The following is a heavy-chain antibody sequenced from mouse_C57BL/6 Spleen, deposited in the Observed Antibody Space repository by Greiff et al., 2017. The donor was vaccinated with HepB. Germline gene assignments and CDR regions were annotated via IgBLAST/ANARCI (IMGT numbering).Heavy chain of an antibody. CDR2: IDPSDSYT. V-gene: IGHV1-50*01. D-gene: IGHD2-5*01. CDR3: ARESPYYSKEDYFDY. CDR1: GYTFTSYW. Sequence: VQLQQPGAELVKPGASVKLSCKASGYTFTSYWMQWVKQRPGQSLEWIGEIDPSDSYTNYNQKFKGKATLTVDTSSSTAYMQLSSLTSEDSAVYYCARESPYYSKEDYFDYWGQGTTLTVSS. J-gene: IGHJ2*01.